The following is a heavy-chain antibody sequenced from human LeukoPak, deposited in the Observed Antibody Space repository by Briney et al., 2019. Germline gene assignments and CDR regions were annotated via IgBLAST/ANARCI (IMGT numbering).Heavy chain of an antibody. Sequence: PPGGSLRLSCGASGFTFTISAMTWVRQAPGKGLEWVSAISSGGTPYYAASVRGRFIISRDTSTNTLYLQVKSLTAEDTAVYYCAKPEVGVASIDCWGQGTLVTVSS. CDR2: ISSGGTP. J-gene: IGHJ4*02. CDR3: AKPEVGVASIDC. V-gene: IGHV3-23*01. D-gene: IGHD2-2*01. CDR1: GFTFTISA.